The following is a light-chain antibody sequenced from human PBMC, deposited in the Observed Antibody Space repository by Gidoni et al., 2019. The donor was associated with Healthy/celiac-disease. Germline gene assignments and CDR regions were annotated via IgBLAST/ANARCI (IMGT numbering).Light chain of an antibody. J-gene: IGKJ1*01. V-gene: IGKV1-5*03. Sequence: DIQMTQSPSTLSASVGDRVTLTCRASQSISSWLAWYQQKPGKAPKLLIYTASSLESGVPSRFSGSGSGTEFTITISSLQPDDFATYYCQQYNSYRTFGQGTKVEIK. CDR3: QQYNSYRT. CDR1: QSISSW. CDR2: TAS.